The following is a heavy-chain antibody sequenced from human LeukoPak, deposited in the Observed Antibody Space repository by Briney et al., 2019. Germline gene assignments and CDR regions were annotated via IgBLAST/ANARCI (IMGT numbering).Heavy chain of an antibody. J-gene: IGHJ5*01. D-gene: IGHD6-13*01. CDR3: ARGRPGYSSSWYEF. Sequence: PGGSLRLSCAASGFTFSSYEMNWVRQPPGKRLEWIGEINPSGGTNYKPSLKSRVTMSVDTSKNQFSLRLTSVTAADTAVYYCARGRPGYSSSWYEFWGQGTLVTVSS. V-gene: IGHV4-34*01. CDR2: INPSGGT. CDR1: GFTFSSYE.